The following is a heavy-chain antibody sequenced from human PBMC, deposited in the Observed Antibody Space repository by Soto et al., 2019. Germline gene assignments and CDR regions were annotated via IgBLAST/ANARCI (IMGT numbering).Heavy chain of an antibody. D-gene: IGHD6-19*01. CDR3: ARLEAVNYYYYGMDV. CDR2: IDPSDSYT. V-gene: IGHV5-10-1*01. CDR1: GYSFTSYW. J-gene: IGHJ6*02. Sequence: GESLNISCKGSGYSFTSYWISWVRQMPGKGLEWMGRIDPSDSYTNYSPSFQGHVTISADKSISTAYLQWSSLKASDTAMYYCARLEAVNYYYYGMDVWGQGTTVTVSS.